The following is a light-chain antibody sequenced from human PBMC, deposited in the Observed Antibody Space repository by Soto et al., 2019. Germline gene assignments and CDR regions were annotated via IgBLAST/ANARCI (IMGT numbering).Light chain of an antibody. J-gene: IGKJ3*01. V-gene: IGKV1-6*01. CDR3: LQKYFYPCT. CDR2: AAS. Sequence: AIQMTQSPSSLSASVGDRVTITCRASQSIRNDLDWFQQKPGKAPKLLIYAASNLQSGVPARFSGSGSGTDFTLTISSLQPEDFATYYCLQKYFYPCTFGPGTKVDIK. CDR1: QSIRND.